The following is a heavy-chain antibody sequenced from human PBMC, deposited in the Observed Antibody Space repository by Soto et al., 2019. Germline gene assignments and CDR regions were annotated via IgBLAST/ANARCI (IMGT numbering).Heavy chain of an antibody. CDR2: MNPNTSNT. J-gene: IGHJ4*02. D-gene: IGHD1-1*01. V-gene: IGHV1-8*01. CDR1: GYTFTSYD. Sequence: ASVKVSCKASGYTFTSYDINWARQATGQGLEWMGWMNPNTSNTGYAQKFQGRVTMSRNMSISTAYMELSSLRSEDTAVYYCAREGWNDEGFDYWGLGTLVTVSS. CDR3: AREGWNDEGFDY.